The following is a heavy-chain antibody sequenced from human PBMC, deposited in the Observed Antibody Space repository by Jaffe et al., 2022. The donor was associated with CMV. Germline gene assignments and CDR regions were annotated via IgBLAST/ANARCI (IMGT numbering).Heavy chain of an antibody. CDR3: ARGDSVIVVPAATDY. V-gene: IGHV1-2*02. CDR1: GYTFTGYY. D-gene: IGHD2-2*01. Sequence: QVQLVQSGAEVKKPGASVKVSCKASGYTFTGYYMHWVRQAPGQGLEWMGWINPNSGGTNYAQKFQGRVTMTRDTSISTAYMELSRLRSDDTAVYYCARGDSVIVVPAATDYWGQGTLVTVSS. CDR2: INPNSGGT. J-gene: IGHJ4*02.